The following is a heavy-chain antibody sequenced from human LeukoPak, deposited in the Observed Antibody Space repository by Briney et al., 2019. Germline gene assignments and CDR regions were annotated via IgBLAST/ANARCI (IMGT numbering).Heavy chain of an antibody. D-gene: IGHD5-18*01. CDR1: GGSISSYY. CDR2: IYYSGST. V-gene: IGHV4-59*01. CDR3: ARDLGYGHPGIFDY. Sequence: SETLSLTCTVSGGSISSYYWSWIRQPPGKGLEWIGYIYYSGSTNYNPSLKSRVTISVDTSKNQFSLKLSSATAADTAVYYCARDLGYGHPGIFDYWGQGTLVTVSS. J-gene: IGHJ4*02.